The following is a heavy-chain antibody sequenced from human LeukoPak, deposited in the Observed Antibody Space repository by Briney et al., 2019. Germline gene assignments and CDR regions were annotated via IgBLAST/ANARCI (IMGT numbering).Heavy chain of an antibody. Sequence: SVTVSCKASGGTFSSYAISKVRQATGQGLEWMGGIIPIFGTANYAQKFQGRVTITADESTSTAYMELSSLRSEDTAVYYCARDRLYGDYWYFDLWGRGTLVTVSS. J-gene: IGHJ2*01. D-gene: IGHD4-17*01. V-gene: IGHV1-69*13. CDR2: IIPIFGTA. CDR1: GGTFSSYA. CDR3: ARDRLYGDYWYFDL.